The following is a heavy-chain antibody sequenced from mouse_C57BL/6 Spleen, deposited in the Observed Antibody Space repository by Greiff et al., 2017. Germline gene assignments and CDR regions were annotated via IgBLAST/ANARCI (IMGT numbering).Heavy chain of an antibody. CDR1: GYSITRGYY. Sequence: EVHLVESGPGLVKPSQSLSLTCSFTGYSITRGYYWNWIRQFPGNKLEWMGYISYDGSNNYNPSLKNRISITRDTSKNPFFLKLNSVTTEDTATYYCARDDYSNGGYYAMDYWGQGTSVTVSS. CDR2: ISYDGSN. D-gene: IGHD2-5*01. CDR3: ARDDYSNGGYYAMDY. V-gene: IGHV3-6*01. J-gene: IGHJ4*01.